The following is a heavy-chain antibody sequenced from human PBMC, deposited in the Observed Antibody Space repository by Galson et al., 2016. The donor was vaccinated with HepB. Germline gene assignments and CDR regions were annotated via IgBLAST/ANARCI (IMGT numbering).Heavy chain of an antibody. CDR3: ATPRNYAGNWGGGFDY. Sequence: SETLSLTCDVSGFSINNGYSWGWIPQPPGKGLEWIGSVSHSGSLYYTTTLKSRLTISVDTSKNQFSMKLTSVSAAESAVYFCATPRNYAGNWGGGFDYWGPGGLVTVSS. CDR2: VSHSGSL. J-gene: IGHJ4*02. CDR1: GFSINNGYS. V-gene: IGHV4-38-2*01. D-gene: IGHD4-23*01.